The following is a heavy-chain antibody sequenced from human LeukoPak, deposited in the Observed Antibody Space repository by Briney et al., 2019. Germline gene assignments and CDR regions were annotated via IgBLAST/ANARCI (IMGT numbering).Heavy chain of an antibody. CDR2: ILPVFGTA. J-gene: IGHJ4*02. CDR1: AGTISNFT. CDR3: ARRFYYDRIGYSEY. V-gene: IGHV1-69*08. D-gene: IGHD3-22*01. Sequence: ASVKASCKAPAGTISNFTITWVRQAPGQGLEWMGRILPVFGTANYAQKFQGRVTFTADISTRTAYMEFSSLRSDDTAVYYCARRFYYDRIGYSEYWGQGTLISVSS.